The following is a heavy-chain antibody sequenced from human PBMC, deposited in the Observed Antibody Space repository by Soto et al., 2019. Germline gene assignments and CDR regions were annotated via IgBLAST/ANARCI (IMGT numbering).Heavy chain of an antibody. Sequence: EVQLLESGGGSVQPGGSLRLSCAASGFTFSSYAMSWVRQAPGKGLAWVSASSGGGGSTYYADSVKGRFTISRDNSKNTLYLQMNSLRAEDTAVYYCAKEGGPRGGGYFDFWGQGTLVTVSS. CDR1: GFTFSSYA. D-gene: IGHD3-10*01. V-gene: IGHV3-23*01. CDR2: SSGGGGST. CDR3: AKEGGPRGGGYFDF. J-gene: IGHJ4*02.